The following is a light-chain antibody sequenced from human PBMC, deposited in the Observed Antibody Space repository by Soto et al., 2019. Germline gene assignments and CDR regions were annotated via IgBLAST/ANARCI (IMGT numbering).Light chain of an antibody. J-gene: IGKJ1*01. CDR2: VAS. CDR1: QGVSSY. V-gene: IGKV1D-8*01. Sequence: VIWLTQSPSLLSASIGDGVTLTCRMSQGVSSYLAWCRRNPGKAPDLLIYVASALQSGVPSRLSGSGSGTDFTLTISCLQSEDFATYYCQQSFSTPQTFGQGTKVDIK. CDR3: QQSFSTPQT.